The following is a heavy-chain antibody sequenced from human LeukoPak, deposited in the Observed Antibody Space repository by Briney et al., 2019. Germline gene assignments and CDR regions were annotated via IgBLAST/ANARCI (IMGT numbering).Heavy chain of an antibody. V-gene: IGHV3-23*01. D-gene: IGHD2-8*01. CDR2: ISGRGDST. Sequence: PGGSLRLSCAASGFTFSSYVINWVRQAPGKGLEWVSGISGRGDSTYYADSVKGRFTISRDNSKNTLYLQMNSLGAEDTAVYYCARQDVVLMVYATSFDYWGQGTLVTVSS. CDR1: GFTFSSYV. CDR3: ARQDVVLMVYATSFDY. J-gene: IGHJ4*02.